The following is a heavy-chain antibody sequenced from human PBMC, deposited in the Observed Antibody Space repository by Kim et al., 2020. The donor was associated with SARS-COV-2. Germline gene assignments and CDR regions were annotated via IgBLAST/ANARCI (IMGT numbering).Heavy chain of an antibody. CDR1: GGSFSDHY. CDR2: INHIGST. Sequence: SETLSLTCAVYGGSFSDHYWSWIRQPPGKGLEWIGEINHIGSTNYSRSLKSRVTISLDTSKNQLSLKLKAVTAADTAVYYCARELVSGTYDGYIALDFWG. D-gene: IGHD3-10*01. CDR3: ARELVSGTYDGYIALDF. J-gene: IGHJ3*01. V-gene: IGHV4-34*01.